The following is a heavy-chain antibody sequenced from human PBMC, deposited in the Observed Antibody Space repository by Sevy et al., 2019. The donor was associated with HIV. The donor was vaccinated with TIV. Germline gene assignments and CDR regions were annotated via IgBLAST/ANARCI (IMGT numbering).Heavy chain of an antibody. J-gene: IGHJ4*02. Sequence: SETLSLTCTVSGGSISSYFWSWIRQPPGKGLEWIGYIYYNGNTNYNPSLKSRVAVSMDMSKNQFSLKLYSVTAADTAVYYCAKGRTWYSDVDYWGQGTLVTVSS. CDR2: IYYNGNT. CDR3: AKGRTWYSDVDY. V-gene: IGHV4-59*12. D-gene: IGHD6-13*01. CDR1: GGSISSYF.